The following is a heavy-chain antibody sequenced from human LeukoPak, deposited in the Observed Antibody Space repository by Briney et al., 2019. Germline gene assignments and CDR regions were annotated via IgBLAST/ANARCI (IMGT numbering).Heavy chain of an antibody. J-gene: IGHJ4*02. CDR3: ARLIGLGEVSPYFDF. D-gene: IGHD3-16*02. V-gene: IGHV4-38-2*02. CDR2: MYHSGST. CDR1: NYSISTDYY. Sequence: SETLSLTCTVSNYSISTDYYWGWIRQPPGKGLEWIGTMYHSGSTYYNPSLKSRVTISVDTSKNQFSLKLSSVTAADTAVYYCARLIGLGEVSPYFDFWGQGRLVTVSS.